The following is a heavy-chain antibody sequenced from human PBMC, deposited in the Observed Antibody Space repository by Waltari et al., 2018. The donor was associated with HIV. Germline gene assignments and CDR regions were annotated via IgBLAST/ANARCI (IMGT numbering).Heavy chain of an antibody. Sequence: EVQLVESGGGLVQPGGSLRLSCAASGFTFSTYTFNWVRQAPGKGLEWVSYISSSSDTIYYADSVKGRFTISRDNAKNSLYLQMNSLRDEDTAVYYCTRDRTYGPLRYFDYWGQGTLVTVSS. CDR2: ISSSSDTI. V-gene: IGHV3-48*02. D-gene: IGHD3-10*01. CDR1: GFTFSTYT. CDR3: TRDRTYGPLRYFDY. J-gene: IGHJ4*02.